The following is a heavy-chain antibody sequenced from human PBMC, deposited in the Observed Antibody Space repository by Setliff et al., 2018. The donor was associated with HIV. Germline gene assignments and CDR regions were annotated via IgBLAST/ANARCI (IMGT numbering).Heavy chain of an antibody. V-gene: IGHV5-51*01. CDR2: IYIGDSET. CDR3: ARGNYDSSGYSLDH. J-gene: IGHJ4*02. CDR1: GYNFSNYW. Sequence: GESLKISCKGSGYNFSNYWIGWVRQMPGKGLEWLGIIYIGDSETKYSPSIQGQVTFSADKSVRTAYLQWRSLKASDTAMYFCARGNYDSSGYSLDHWGQGTLVTVSS. D-gene: IGHD3-22*01.